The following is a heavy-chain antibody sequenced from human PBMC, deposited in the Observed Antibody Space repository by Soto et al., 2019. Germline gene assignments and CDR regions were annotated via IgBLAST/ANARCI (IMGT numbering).Heavy chain of an antibody. D-gene: IGHD3-9*01. V-gene: IGHV1-18*01. Sequence: SVKVFCKASGYTFSSYGISWGRHACGQRLEWMGWISAYSGNTNYAQKLQGRVTMSTETSTRTDYMELRSLRSDDTAVFYCASDDGLLTGYLSSCDSCGQGPLVTVS. CDR2: ISAYSGNT. J-gene: IGHJ4*02. CDR1: GYTFSSYG. CDR3: ASDDGLLTGYLSSCDS.